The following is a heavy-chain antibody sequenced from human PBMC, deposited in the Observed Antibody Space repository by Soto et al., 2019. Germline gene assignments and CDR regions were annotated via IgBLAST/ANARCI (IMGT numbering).Heavy chain of an antibody. CDR2: ISGSGGST. J-gene: IGHJ4*02. CDR3: ANPQHPSAYYVSSGSHVDY. V-gene: IGHV3-23*01. D-gene: IGHD3-22*01. Sequence: EVQLLESGGGLVQPGGSLRLSCAASGFTFSSYAMSWVRQAPGKGLEWVSAISGSGGSTDYADSVTGRFTISRDNSKNTLYLQMNSLRAEDTDVYYCANPQHPSAYYVSSGSHVDYWDQGTLVTVSS. CDR1: GFTFSSYA.